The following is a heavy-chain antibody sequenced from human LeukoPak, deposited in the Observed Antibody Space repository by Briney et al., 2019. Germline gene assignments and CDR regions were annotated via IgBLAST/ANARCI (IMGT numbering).Heavy chain of an antibody. J-gene: IGHJ6*02. CDR2: INNDGSSA. CDR3: ARRGTGHGMDV. D-gene: IGHD1-1*01. V-gene: IGHV3-74*01. CDR1: GFTFNNYW. Sequence: GGPLRLSCAASGFTFNNYWIHWVRQVPGKGLVWVSRINNDGSSASYVDSVKGRFTISRDNAKNTLFLQMNSLRAEDTAVYYCARRGTGHGMDVWGQGTTVIVSS.